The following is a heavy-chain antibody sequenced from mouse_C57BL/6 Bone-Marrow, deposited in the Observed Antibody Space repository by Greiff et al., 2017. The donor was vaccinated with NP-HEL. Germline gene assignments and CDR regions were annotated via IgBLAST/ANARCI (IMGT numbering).Heavy chain of an antibody. Sequence: EVQLQQSGPELVKPGASVKISCKASGYTFTDYYMNWVKQSHGKSLEWIGDINPNNGGTSYNQKFKGKATLTVDKSSSTDYMGLRSLTSEDAAGDYCARGGGYAMDYWGQGTSVTVSS. CDR3: ARGGGYAMDY. V-gene: IGHV1-26*01. D-gene: IGHD2-2*01. CDR2: INPNNGGT. CDR1: GYTFTDYY. J-gene: IGHJ4*01.